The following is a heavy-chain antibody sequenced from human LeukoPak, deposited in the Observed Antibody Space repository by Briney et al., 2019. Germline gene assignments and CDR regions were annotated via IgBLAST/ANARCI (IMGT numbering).Heavy chain of an antibody. CDR2: ISSSSSYI. CDR3: ARAKVGATMDY. CDR1: GFTFSSYS. Sequence: GGSLRLSCAASGFTFSSYSMNWVRQAPGKGLEWVSSISSSSSYIYYADSVKGRFTISRDNAKNSLYLRMNSLRAEDTAVYYCARAKVGATMDYWGQGTLVTVSS. V-gene: IGHV3-21*01. D-gene: IGHD1-26*01. J-gene: IGHJ4*02.